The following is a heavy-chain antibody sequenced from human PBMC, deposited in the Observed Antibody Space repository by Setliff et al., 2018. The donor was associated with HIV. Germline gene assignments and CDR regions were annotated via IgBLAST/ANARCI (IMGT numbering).Heavy chain of an antibody. V-gene: IGHV4-4*09. CDR1: GGSISSYY. CDR3: ARRDGYSYGFYFDY. J-gene: IGHJ4*02. Sequence: PSETLSLTCTVSGGSISSYYWTWIRQPPGKGLEWIGYIYNSASTSYNPSLKSRVTISVDTSKNQFSLKLSSVTAADTAVYYCARRDGYSYGFYFDYWGQGTLVTVSS. CDR2: IYNSAST. D-gene: IGHD5-18*01.